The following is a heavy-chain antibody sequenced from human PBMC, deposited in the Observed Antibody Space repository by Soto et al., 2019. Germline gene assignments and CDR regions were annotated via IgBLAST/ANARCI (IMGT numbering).Heavy chain of an antibody. J-gene: IGHJ4*02. CDR3: ARDGSGH. CDR2: IYTGGGT. CDR1: GRTVSTNP. Sequence: EVQLVESGGGLVQPGGSLRLSCAASGRTVSTNPMSWVRQAPGKWLEWVSVIYTGGGTHYADSVKGRFTISRDNSKNTVNLQMNSLRPEDTAVYYCARDGSGHWGQGTLGTVSS. V-gene: IGHV3-66*01.